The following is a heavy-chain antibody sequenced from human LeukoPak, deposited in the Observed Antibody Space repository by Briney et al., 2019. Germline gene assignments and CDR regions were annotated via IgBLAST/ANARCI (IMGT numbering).Heavy chain of an antibody. V-gene: IGHV3-21*01. CDR2: ISSSSSYI. J-gene: IGHJ4*02. CDR3: ARQDTAMAKPFDY. Sequence: PGGSLRLSCAASGFTFSSYSMNWVRQAPGKGLEWVSSISSSSSYISNADSVKGRFTISRGNAKNSLYLQMNSLRAEDTAVYYCARQDTAMAKPFDYWGQGTLVTVSS. CDR1: GFTFSSYS. D-gene: IGHD5-18*01.